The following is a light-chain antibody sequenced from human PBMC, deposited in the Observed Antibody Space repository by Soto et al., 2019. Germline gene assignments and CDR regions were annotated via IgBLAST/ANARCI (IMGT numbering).Light chain of an antibody. J-gene: IGKJ2*01. V-gene: IGKV3-20*01. CDR2: GAS. CDR1: QSISTSS. CDR3: QHYDNSPPYT. Sequence: EIVLTQSPGTLSLSPGERATLSCRASQSISTSSLVWYQQKPGQAPRLLIYGASSRATGIPDRFSGSGSGTDFTLTISRLQPEDFAVNDCQHYDNSPPYTFGQGTRLEIK.